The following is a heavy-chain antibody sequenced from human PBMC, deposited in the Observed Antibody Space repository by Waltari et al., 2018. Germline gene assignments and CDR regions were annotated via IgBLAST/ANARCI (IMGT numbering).Heavy chain of an antibody. V-gene: IGHV4-4*07. J-gene: IGHJ3*02. Sequence: QVQLQESGPGLVKPSETLSLTCTVSGGSISSYYWSWIRQPAGKGLEWIGRIYTSGSTNYNPSLKSRVTMSVDTSKNQFSLKLSSVTAADTAVYYCARDPAYCSSTSCYPGAFDIWGQGTMVTVSS. CDR3: ARDPAYCSSTSCYPGAFDI. D-gene: IGHD2-2*01. CDR2: IYTSGST. CDR1: GGSISSYY.